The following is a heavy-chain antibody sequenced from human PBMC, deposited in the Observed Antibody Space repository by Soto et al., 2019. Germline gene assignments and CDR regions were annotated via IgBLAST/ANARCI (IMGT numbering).Heavy chain of an antibody. Sequence: PGGSLRLSCAASGFTFSLYGMHWVRQAPGKGLEWVAVIWYDGSNKYYADSVKGRFTISRDNSKNTLYLQMNSLRAEDTAVYYCAREGRVYALDYWGQGTLVTVSS. CDR1: GFTFSLYG. CDR2: IWYDGSNK. V-gene: IGHV3-33*01. D-gene: IGHD2-8*01. J-gene: IGHJ4*02. CDR3: AREGRVYALDY.